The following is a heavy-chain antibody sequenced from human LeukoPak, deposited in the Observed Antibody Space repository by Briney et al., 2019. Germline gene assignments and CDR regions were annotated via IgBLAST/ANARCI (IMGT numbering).Heavy chain of an antibody. CDR2: IYSDDSDT. Sequence: GESLKISCKGSGYNFPTYWIGWVRQMPGKGLEWIGIIYSDDSDTRYSPSFQGQVSISADKSISTAYLQWSSLRASDTALYYCARGKSSSGWFDLWGQGTRVIISS. V-gene: IGHV5-51*01. J-gene: IGHJ5*02. D-gene: IGHD6-13*01. CDR1: GYNFPTYW. CDR3: ARGKSSSGWFDL.